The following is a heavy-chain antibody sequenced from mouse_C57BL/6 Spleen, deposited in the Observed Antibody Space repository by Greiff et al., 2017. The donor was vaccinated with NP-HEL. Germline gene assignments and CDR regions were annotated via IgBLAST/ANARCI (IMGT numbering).Heavy chain of an antibody. CDR3: AREDSSDPRWYFDV. Sequence: GYTFTSYWLHWVMLRPLQGLVWIGNIDPSDSETHYNQKFKDKATLTVDKSSSTAYMQLSSLTSEDSAVYYCAREDSSDPRWYFDVWGTGTTVTVSS. CDR2: IDPSDSET. J-gene: IGHJ1*03. V-gene: IGHV1-52*01. CDR1: GYTFTSYW. D-gene: IGHD1-1*01.